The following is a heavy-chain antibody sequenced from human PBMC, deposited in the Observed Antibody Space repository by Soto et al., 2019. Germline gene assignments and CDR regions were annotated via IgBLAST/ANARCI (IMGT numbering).Heavy chain of an antibody. CDR3: ARSEGYCSGGSCPIDY. D-gene: IGHD2-15*01. CDR1: GGAFSSYT. V-gene: IGHV1-69*02. J-gene: IGHJ4*02. CDR2: IIPILGIA. Sequence: SAKGTSKASGGAFSSYTISWVRQAPGQGLEWMGRIIPILGIADYAQKFQGRVTITADKSTSTAYMELSSLRSEDTAVYYCARSEGYCSGGSCPIDYWGQGTLVTVSS.